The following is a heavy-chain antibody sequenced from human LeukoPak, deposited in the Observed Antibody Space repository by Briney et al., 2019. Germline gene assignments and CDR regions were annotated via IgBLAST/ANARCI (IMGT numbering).Heavy chain of an antibody. D-gene: IGHD1-14*01. J-gene: IGHJ4*02. CDR3: AKSPRKVYYFDY. V-gene: IGHV3-21*01. Sequence: GGSLRLSCAASGFTFSSYSMNWVRQAPGKGLEWVSSISSSSSYIYYADSVKGRFTISRDNAKNSLYLQMNSLRAEDTAVYYCAKSPRKVYYFDYWGQGTLVTVSS. CDR2: ISSSSSYI. CDR1: GFTFSSYS.